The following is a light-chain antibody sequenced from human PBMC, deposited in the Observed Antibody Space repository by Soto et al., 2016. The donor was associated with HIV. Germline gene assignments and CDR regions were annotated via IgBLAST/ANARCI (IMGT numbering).Light chain of an antibody. Sequence: SYDLTQPPSVSVSPGQTASITCSGNKLGDKYACWYQQKPGQSPILVMYQDNKRPSGIPERFSGSDSGNTATLTISGTQSMDEADYFCQAWDSGIAVFGGGPKLTVL. CDR1: KLGDKY. CDR2: QDN. J-gene: IGLJ2*01. V-gene: IGLV3-1*01. CDR3: QAWDSGIAV.